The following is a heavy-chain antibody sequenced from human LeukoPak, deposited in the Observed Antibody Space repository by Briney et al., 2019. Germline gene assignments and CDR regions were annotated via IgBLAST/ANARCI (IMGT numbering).Heavy chain of an antibody. Sequence: GGSLRLSCGASGFTFSSYDMHWVRQAPGKGLEWVAVISYDGSKKYYADSVKGRFTISRDNARNSLYLQMNSLRAEDTAVYYCAGHCSNGVCLLYWGHGTLVTVSS. CDR3: AGHCSNGVCLLY. J-gene: IGHJ4*01. V-gene: IGHV3-30*03. CDR2: ISYDGSKK. CDR1: GFTFSSYD. D-gene: IGHD2-8*01.